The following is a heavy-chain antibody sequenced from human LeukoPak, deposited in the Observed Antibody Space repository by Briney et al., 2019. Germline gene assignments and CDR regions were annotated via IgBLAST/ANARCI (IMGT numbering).Heavy chain of an antibody. CDR2: IKSKTDGGTT. J-gene: IGHJ6*02. Sequence: PGGSLRLSCAASGFTFSNAWMSWVRQAPGKGLEWVGRIKSKTDGGTTDYAAPVKGRFTISRDDSKNTLYLQMNSLKTEDTAVYYCTTDVYYYGSGSKRKSYYYYGMDVWGQGTTVTVSS. CDR1: GFTFSNAW. V-gene: IGHV3-15*01. D-gene: IGHD3-10*01. CDR3: TTDVYYYGSGSKRKSYYYYGMDV.